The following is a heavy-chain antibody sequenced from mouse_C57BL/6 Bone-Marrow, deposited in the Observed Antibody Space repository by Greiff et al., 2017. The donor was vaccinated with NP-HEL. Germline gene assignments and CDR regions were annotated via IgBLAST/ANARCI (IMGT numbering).Heavy chain of an antibody. J-gene: IGHJ2*01. CDR2: ISSGGSYT. Sequence: EVQLVESGGDLVKPGGSLQLSCAASGFTFSSYGMSWVRQTPDKRLEWVATISSGGSYTYYPDSVKGRFTISRDNAKNTLYLQMSSLKSEDTAMYYCARHYARITTVVATDYWGQGTTLTVSS. CDR1: GFTFSSYG. V-gene: IGHV5-6*01. D-gene: IGHD1-1*01. CDR3: ARHYARITTVVATDY.